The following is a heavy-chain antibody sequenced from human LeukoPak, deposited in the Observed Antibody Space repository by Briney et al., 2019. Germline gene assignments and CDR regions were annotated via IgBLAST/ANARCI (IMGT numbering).Heavy chain of an antibody. Sequence: GGSLRLSCAASGFTFSNYWMSWVRQAPGKGLEWVANIKQDGSEKYYVDSVKGRFTISRDNAKNSLYLQMNSLRAEDTAVYYCARGSGWYYYWGQGTLVTVSS. CDR2: IKQDGSEK. J-gene: IGHJ4*02. V-gene: IGHV3-7*01. D-gene: IGHD6-19*01. CDR3: ARGSGWYYY. CDR1: GFTFSNYW.